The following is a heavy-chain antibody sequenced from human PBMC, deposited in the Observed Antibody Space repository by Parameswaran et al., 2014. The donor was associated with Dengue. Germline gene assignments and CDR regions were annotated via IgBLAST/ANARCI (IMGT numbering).Heavy chain of an antibody. D-gene: IGHD3-3*02. V-gene: IGHV4-39*01. J-gene: IGHJ6*03. CDR3: ARHDHFWSGYDYYYYMDV. Sequence: WIRQPPGKGLEWIGSIYYSGSTYYNPSLKSRVTISVDTSKNQFSLKLSSVTAADTAVYYCARHDHFWSGYDYYYYMDVWGKGTTVTVSS. CDR2: IYYSGST.